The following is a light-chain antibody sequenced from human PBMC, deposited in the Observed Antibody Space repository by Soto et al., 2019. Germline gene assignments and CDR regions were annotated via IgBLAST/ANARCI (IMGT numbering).Light chain of an antibody. J-gene: IGKJ5*01. CDR2: DAS. V-gene: IGKV3-20*01. CDR1: DRFTRY. Sequence: ILLPQSRETLSLSPGERATLSCRASDRFTRYVAWYQQKPGQAPRLLISDASGRATGIPDRFSGSGSETDFTLTINRLEPEDFAVYFCQQYGSSPITFGQGTRLEIK. CDR3: QQYGSSPIT.